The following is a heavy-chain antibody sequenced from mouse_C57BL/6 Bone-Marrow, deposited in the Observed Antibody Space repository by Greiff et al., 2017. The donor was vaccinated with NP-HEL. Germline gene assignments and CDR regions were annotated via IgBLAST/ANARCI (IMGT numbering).Heavy chain of an antibody. CDR3: TESKLYAMDY. CDR1: GFTFSNYW. V-gene: IGHV6-3*01. CDR2: IRLKSDNYAT. J-gene: IGHJ4*01. Sequence: VQLKESGGGLVQPGGSMKLSCVASGFTFSNYWMNWVRQSPEKGLEWVAQIRLKSDNYATNYAESVKGRFTISRDDSKSCFYLQMHNFRADDTVIYYCTESKLYAMDYWGQGTSVTVSS.